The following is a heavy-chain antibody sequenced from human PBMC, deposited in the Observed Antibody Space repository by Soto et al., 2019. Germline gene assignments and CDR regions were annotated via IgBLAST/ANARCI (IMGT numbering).Heavy chain of an antibody. CDR1: GGSFSGYY. CDR2: INQSGNT. D-gene: IGHD2-8*01. CDR3: ARTSYDINWAFHYGMQV. V-gene: IGHV4-34*01. Sequence: SETLSLTCAVSGGSFSGYYWTWIRQIPGKGLEWIGEINQSGNTKYNPSLMSRVTMSVDTSRNQFSLKLRSVTAADTAVYYCARTSYDINWAFHYGMQVWGQGTSVTVSS. J-gene: IGHJ6*02.